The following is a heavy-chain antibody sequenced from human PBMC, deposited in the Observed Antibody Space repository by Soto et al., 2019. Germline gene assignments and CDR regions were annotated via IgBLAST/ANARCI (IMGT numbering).Heavy chain of an antibody. J-gene: IGHJ3*01. CDR3: ANGRTGYRRGLYDGFQFDL. V-gene: IGHV4-59*01. CDR2: IDYSGTT. D-gene: IGHD6-19*01. CDR1: GGSISHYY. Sequence: QVQLQESGPGLVKPSETLSHTCTVSGGSISHYYWTWIRQPPGKGLEWIGYIDYSGTTNYNPSLTSRDTISVDSSTIPFSLKLRSMTAADTAVYSCANGRTGYRRGLYDGFQFDLWGQGTMVTVSS.